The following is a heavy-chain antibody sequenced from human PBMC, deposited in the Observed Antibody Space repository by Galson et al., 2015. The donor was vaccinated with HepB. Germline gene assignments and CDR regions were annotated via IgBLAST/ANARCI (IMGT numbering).Heavy chain of an antibody. Sequence: SLRLSCAASGFTVSNNYMSWVRQAPGKGLEWVSIIYSGGATYYAGSVKGRFTISRDNSKNTLYLQMNSLRAEDTAVYYCAREGCTSTSCYPSERLFDYWGQGTLVLVSS. CDR3: AREGCTSTSCYPSERLFDY. D-gene: IGHD2-2*01. J-gene: IGHJ4*02. CDR1: GFTVSNNY. V-gene: IGHV3-53*01. CDR2: IYSGGAT.